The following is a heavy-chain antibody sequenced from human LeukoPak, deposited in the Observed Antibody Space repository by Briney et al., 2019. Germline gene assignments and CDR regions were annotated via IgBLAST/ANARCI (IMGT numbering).Heavy chain of an antibody. J-gene: IGHJ4*02. V-gene: IGHV1-2*02. D-gene: IGHD2-15*01. CDR1: GYTLTGYY. CDR2: INPNSGGT. CDR3: ASRPDQHLLYYFDY. Sequence: ASVKVSCKASGYTLTGYYMHWVRQAPGQGLEWMGWINPNSGGTKYAQKFQGRVTMTSDASISTAYMELSSLRSDDTAVYYCASRPDQHLLYYFDYWGQGALVTVSP.